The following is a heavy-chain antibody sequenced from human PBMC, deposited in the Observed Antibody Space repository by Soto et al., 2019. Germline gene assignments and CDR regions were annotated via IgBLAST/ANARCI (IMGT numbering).Heavy chain of an antibody. D-gene: IGHD2-8*01. CDR3: ARGDSTDCSNGVCSFFYNHDMDV. V-gene: IGHV1-2*04. CDR2: INPKSGGT. Sequence: QVQLVQSGAEVKKPGASVKVSCKASGYSFTDYHIHWVRQAPGQGLAWLGRINPKSGGTSTAQKFQGWVTMTTDTSISTASMELTRLTSDDTAIYYCARGDSTDCSNGVCSFFYNHDMDVWGQGTTVTVSS. CDR1: GYSFTDYH. J-gene: IGHJ6*02.